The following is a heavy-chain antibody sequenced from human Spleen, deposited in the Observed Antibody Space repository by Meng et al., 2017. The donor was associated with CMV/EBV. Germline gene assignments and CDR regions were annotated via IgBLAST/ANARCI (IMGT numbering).Heavy chain of an antibody. CDR2: IYYSGNT. CDR1: SVSNDSYY. Sequence: SVSNDSYYWSWIRQPPGRGLEWIGYIYYSGNTNYIPSLKSRVAISLDMSKNQFSLKLSSVTAADTAVYYCARELKGVLRYSLGAFDIWGQGTVVTVSS. V-gene: IGHV4-61*01. CDR3: ARELKGVLRYSLGAFDI. J-gene: IGHJ3*02. D-gene: IGHD3-9*01.